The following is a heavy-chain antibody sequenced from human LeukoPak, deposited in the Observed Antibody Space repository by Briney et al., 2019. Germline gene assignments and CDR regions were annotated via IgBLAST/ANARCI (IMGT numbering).Heavy chain of an antibody. D-gene: IGHD3-10*01. CDR2: IGSSGNYI. CDR3: ARDPPYYGSPGFDY. V-gene: IGHV3-21*01. CDR1: GFTFSIYN. J-gene: IGHJ4*02. Sequence: GGSLRLSCAASGFTFSIYNMNWVRQAPGKGLEWVSSIGSSGNYIYYADSVKGRFTISRDNAKNSLYLQINSLRAEDTAVHYCARDPPYYGSPGFDYWGQGTLVTVSS.